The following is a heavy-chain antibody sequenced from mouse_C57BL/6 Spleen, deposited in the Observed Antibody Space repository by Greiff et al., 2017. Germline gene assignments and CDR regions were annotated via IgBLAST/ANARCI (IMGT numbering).Heavy chain of an antibody. J-gene: IGHJ3*01. CDR3: ARSGDYGGFPCFAY. V-gene: IGHV1-69*01. CDR2: IDPSDSYT. D-gene: IGHD1-1*01. Sequence: QVQLQQPGAELVMPGASVKLSCKASGYTFTGYWMHCVQQRPGQGLEWIGEIDPSDSYTNYNQKFTGKSPLTVAKSSITAYMQLSSLTSEDSAFYYCARSGDYGGFPCFAYWGQGTLVTVSA. CDR1: GYTFTGYW.